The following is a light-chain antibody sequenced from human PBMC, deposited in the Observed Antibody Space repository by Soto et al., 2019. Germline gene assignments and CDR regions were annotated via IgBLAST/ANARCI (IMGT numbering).Light chain of an antibody. CDR3: YSTAGGTKLI. V-gene: IGLV2-8*01. J-gene: IGLJ2*01. CDR2: EVR. Sequence: QSALTQPPSASGSPGQSVTISCTGTSSDVGAYDYVSWYQHHPGKAPQLMIYEVRKRPSGVPGRFSGSKSGSTASLTVSGLQAEDEADYYCYSTAGGTKLIFGGGTKLTVL. CDR1: SSDVGAYDY.